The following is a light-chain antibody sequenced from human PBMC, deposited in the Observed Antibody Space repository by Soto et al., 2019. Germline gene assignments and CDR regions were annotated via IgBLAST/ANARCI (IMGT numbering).Light chain of an antibody. Sequence: DIQMTQSPSSLSASVGDRVTITCRASQSISSYLNWYQQKPGKAPKILIYAASSLQSGVPSRFSGSGSGTDFTLTISSLQPEDFETYYCQQSYSNPWTFGQGTKVDIK. CDR2: AAS. CDR1: QSISSY. V-gene: IGKV1-39*01. CDR3: QQSYSNPWT. J-gene: IGKJ1*01.